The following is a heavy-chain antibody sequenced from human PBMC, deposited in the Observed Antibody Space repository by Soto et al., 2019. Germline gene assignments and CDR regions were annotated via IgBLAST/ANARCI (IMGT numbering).Heavy chain of an antibody. J-gene: IGHJ4*02. Sequence: SETLSLTCTVSGGSISSSSYYWGWIRQPPGKGLEWIGSIYYSGSTYYNPSLKSRVTISVDTSKNQFSLKLSSVTAADTAVYYCARGGTVSYYFDYWGQGTLVTVSS. V-gene: IGHV4-39*01. CDR1: GGSISSSSYY. CDR3: ARGGTVSYYFDY. CDR2: IYYSGST. D-gene: IGHD4-17*01.